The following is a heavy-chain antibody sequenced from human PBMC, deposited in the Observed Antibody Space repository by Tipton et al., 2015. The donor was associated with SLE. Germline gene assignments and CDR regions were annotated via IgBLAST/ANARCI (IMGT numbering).Heavy chain of an antibody. Sequence: GSLRLSCAASGFTFSYYAMNWVRQAPGKGLEWVSIIYTGGATDYVDSVKGRFTISRDNSKNTLYLQMNSLRADDTAVYYCATPGFDTTGSSLYYYSAMVVWGQGTTVTVSS. V-gene: IGHV3-53*01. D-gene: IGHD3-16*01. CDR3: ATPGFDTTGSSLYYYSAMVV. CDR1: GFTFSYYA. J-gene: IGHJ6*02. CDR2: IYTGGAT.